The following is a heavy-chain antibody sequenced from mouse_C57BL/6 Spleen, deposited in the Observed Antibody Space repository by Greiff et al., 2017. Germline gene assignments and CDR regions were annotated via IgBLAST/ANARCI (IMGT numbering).Heavy chain of an antibody. CDR1: GYTFTSYW. CDR3: ADNTVVATPYWYFDV. V-gene: IGHV1-53*01. J-gene: IGHJ1*03. CDR2: INPSNGGT. D-gene: IGHD1-1*01. Sequence: QVQLQQPGTELVKPGASVKLSCKASGYTFTSYWMHWVKQRPGQGLEWIGNINPSNGGTNYNEKLKSKATLTVDKSSSTAYMQLSSLTSEDSAVYYCADNTVVATPYWYFDVWGTGTTVTVSS.